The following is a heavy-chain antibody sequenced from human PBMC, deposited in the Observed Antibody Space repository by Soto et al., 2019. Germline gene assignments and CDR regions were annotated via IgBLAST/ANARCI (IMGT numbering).Heavy chain of an antibody. Sequence: NPSETLSLTCTVSGGSISSYYWSWIRQPAGEGLQWIGRIFTSGSTNYNPSLKSRVTMSVDTSKNQFSLKLSSVTAADTAVYYCERVNSGTTWRFEFWGQGILVTVSS. V-gene: IGHV4-4*07. CDR2: IFTSGST. CDR1: GGSISSYY. CDR3: ERVNSGTTWRFEF. D-gene: IGHD3-10*01. J-gene: IGHJ4*02.